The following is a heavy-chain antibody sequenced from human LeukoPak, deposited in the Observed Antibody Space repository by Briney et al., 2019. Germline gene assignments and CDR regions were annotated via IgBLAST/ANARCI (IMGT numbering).Heavy chain of an antibody. CDR2: IYSSGST. CDR3: ARGWLQLPY. D-gene: IGHD5-24*01. Sequence: PSETLSLTCSVFGGSISSYYWSWIRQPAGKGLEWIGRIYSSGSTNYNPSLKSRVTMSADTSKNQLSLKLSSVTAADTAVYYCARGWLQLPYWGQGTLVTVSS. J-gene: IGHJ4*02. CDR1: GGSISSYY. V-gene: IGHV4-4*07.